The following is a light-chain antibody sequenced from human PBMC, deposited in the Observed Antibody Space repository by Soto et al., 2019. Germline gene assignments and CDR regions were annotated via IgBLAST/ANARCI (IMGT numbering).Light chain of an antibody. V-gene: IGKV1-5*03. Sequence: DIQMTQSPSTLSGSVGDRVTITCRASQTIRSWLAWDHQKPGKAPKLLIYKASTLKSGFPSRFSGSGSGTEFTLTISSLQPDDFATYYCQHYNSYSEEFGQGTKVDIK. CDR3: QHYNSYSEE. CDR1: QTIRSW. CDR2: KAS. J-gene: IGKJ1*01.